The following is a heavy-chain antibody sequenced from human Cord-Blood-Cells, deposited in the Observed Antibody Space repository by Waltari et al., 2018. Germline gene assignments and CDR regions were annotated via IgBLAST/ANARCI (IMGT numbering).Heavy chain of an antibody. CDR3: ARASGAHGDYYYYYGMDV. D-gene: IGHD4-17*01. CDR1: GYTFTGYY. CDR2: INPNSGGT. J-gene: IGHJ6*02. V-gene: IGHV1-2*04. Sequence: QVQLVQSGAEVKKPGASVKVSCKASGYTFTGYYMHWVRQAPGQGLEWMGWINPNSGGTNYAQKFQGWVTMTRDTSINTAYMELSRLRSDDTAVYYCARASGAHGDYYYYYGMDVWGQGTTVTVSS.